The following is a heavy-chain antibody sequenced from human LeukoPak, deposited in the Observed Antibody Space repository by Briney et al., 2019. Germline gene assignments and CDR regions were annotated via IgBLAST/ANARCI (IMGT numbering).Heavy chain of an antibody. D-gene: IGHD2/OR15-2a*01. CDR1: GGSISSYY. V-gene: IGHV4-59*01. J-gene: IGHJ3*02. CDR2: IYYSGST. CDR3: ARENTDAFDI. Sequence: PSETLSLTCTVSGGSISSYYWSWIRQPQGKGLEWIGYIYYSGSTNYNPSLKGRVTISVDTSKNQFSLKLSSVTPADTAVYYCARENTDAFDIWGQGTMVNVSS.